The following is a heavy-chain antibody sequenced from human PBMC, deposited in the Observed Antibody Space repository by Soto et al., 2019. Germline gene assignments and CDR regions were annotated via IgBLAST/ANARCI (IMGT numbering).Heavy chain of an antibody. V-gene: IGHV1-18*01. Sequence: ASGKVSCKASGYTFTSYGISWVRQAPGQGLEWMGWISAYNGNTNYAQKLQGRVTMTTDTSTSTAYMELRSLRSDDTAVYYCARAKRPARHDAFDIWGQGTMVTVSS. J-gene: IGHJ3*02. CDR1: GYTFTSYG. CDR3: ARAKRPARHDAFDI. CDR2: ISAYNGNT.